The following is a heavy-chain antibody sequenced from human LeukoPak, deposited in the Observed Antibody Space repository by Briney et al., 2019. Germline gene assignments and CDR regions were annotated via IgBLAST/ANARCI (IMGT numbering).Heavy chain of an antibody. Sequence: SQTLSLTYAISGDSVSSNSVTWNWIRQSPSRGLEWLGRTYYRSTWYNDYAVSVRGRITVNPDTSKNQFSLHLNSVTSEDTAVYYCARGSSRIYYYDSSGYSHAFDYWGQGILVTVSS. CDR1: GDSVSSNSVT. CDR3: ARGSSRIYYYDSSGYSHAFDY. V-gene: IGHV6-1*01. J-gene: IGHJ4*02. CDR2: TYYRSTWYN. D-gene: IGHD3-22*01.